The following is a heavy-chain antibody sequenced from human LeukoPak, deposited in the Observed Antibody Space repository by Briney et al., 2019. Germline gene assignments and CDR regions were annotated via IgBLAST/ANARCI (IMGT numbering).Heavy chain of an antibody. J-gene: IGHJ6*03. CDR2: IYYSGST. V-gene: IGHV4-39*01. CDR1: GGSISSSSYY. Sequence: SETLSLTCTVSGGSISSSSYYWGWIRQPPGKGLEWIGSIYYSGSTYYSPSLKSRVTISVDTSKNQFSLKLSSVTAADTAVYYCASRGVVVPAAIPYYYYMDVWGKGTTVTVSS. D-gene: IGHD2-2*01. CDR3: ASRGVVVPAAIPYYYYMDV.